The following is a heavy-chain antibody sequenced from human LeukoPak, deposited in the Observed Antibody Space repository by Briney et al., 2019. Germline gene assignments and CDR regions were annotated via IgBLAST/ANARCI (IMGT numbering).Heavy chain of an antibody. V-gene: IGHV3-43*02. J-gene: IGHJ4*02. CDR3: ATDINSSGSPDY. D-gene: IGHD6-19*01. CDR1: GFTFDDYD. CDR2: ISGDGGST. Sequence: GGSLRLSCAASGFTFDDYDMHWVRQAPGKGLEWVSLISGDGGSTYYADSVKGRFTISRDNSKTSLYLQMNRLRTEDTALYYCATDINSSGSPDYWGQGTLVTVSS.